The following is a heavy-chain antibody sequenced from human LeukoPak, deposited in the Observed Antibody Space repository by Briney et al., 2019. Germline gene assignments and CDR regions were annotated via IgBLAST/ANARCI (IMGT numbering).Heavy chain of an antibody. CDR2: ISAYNGNT. V-gene: IGHV1-18*01. D-gene: IGHD1-26*01. CDR3: ARNVRSGSLGWFDP. Sequence: ASVKVSCKASGYTFTSYGISWVRQAPGQGLEWMGWISAYNGNTNYAQKFQGGVTMTWDTSISTAYMELSRLRSAATAVYSCARNVRSGSLGWFDPWGQGTLGTVSS. J-gene: IGHJ5*02. CDR1: GYTFTSYG.